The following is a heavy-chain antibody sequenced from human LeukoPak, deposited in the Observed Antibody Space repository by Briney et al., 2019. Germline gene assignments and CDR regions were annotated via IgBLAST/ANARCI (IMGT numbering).Heavy chain of an antibody. Sequence: SETLSLTCTVSGGSISSGGYYWSWIRQHPGKGLEWIGYIYYSGSTYYNPSLKSRVTISVDKSKNQFSLKLSSVTAADTAVYYCAREVSGWYYFDYWGQGTLVTVSS. CDR1: GGSISSGGYY. J-gene: IGHJ4*02. CDR2: IYYSGST. CDR3: AREVSGWYYFDY. V-gene: IGHV4-31*03. D-gene: IGHD6-19*01.